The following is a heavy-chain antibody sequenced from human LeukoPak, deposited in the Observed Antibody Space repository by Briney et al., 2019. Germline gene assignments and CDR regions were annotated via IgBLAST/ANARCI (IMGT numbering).Heavy chain of an antibody. Sequence: PSETLSLTCTVSGGSISSYYWSWIRQPPGKGLEWIGYIYYSGSTNYNPSLKSRVTISVDTSKNQFSLKLSSVTAADTAVYYCARDGSYYGSGSYFWGQGTLVTVSS. V-gene: IGHV4-59*01. D-gene: IGHD3-10*01. J-gene: IGHJ4*02. CDR3: ARDGSYYGSGSYF. CDR2: IYYSGST. CDR1: GGSISSYY.